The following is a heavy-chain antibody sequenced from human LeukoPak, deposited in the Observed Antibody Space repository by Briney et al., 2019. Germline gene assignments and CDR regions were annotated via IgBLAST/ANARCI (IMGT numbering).Heavy chain of an antibody. Sequence: PGGSLRLSCAASGFTFSDYYMSWIRQAPGKGLEWVSYISSSGSTIYYADSVKGRFTISRDNSKNTLYLQMNSLRAEDTAVYYCAKAAYCSSTSCYNPAKDDFQHWGQGTLVTVSS. CDR3: AKAAYCSSTSCYNPAKDDFQH. D-gene: IGHD2-2*02. J-gene: IGHJ1*01. CDR1: GFTFSDYY. V-gene: IGHV3-11*01. CDR2: ISSSGSTI.